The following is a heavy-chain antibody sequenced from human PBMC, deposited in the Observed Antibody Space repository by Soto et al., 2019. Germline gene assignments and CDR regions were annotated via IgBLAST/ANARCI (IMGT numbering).Heavy chain of an antibody. Sequence: GGSLRLSWAVSGLTFSSYAMRWVRQTPGKRLEYVSSISSTGVNTYYAESVKGRFTISRDNSKNTLYLQMGSLRAEDMAVYYCARQWLDSYYFDYWGQGTLVTVSS. CDR1: GLTFSSYA. D-gene: IGHD6-19*01. V-gene: IGHV3-64*02. CDR3: ARQWLDSYYFDY. J-gene: IGHJ4*02. CDR2: ISSTGVNT.